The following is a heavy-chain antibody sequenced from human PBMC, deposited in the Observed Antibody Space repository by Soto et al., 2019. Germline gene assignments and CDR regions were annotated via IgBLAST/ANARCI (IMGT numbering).Heavy chain of an antibody. J-gene: IGHJ6*02. CDR2: IDPSDSYT. D-gene: IGHD1-26*01. V-gene: IGHV5-10-1*01. Sequence: GESLKISCKGSGYSFTSYWISWVRQMPGKGLEWMGRIDPSDSYTNYSPSFQGHVTISADKSISTAYLQWSSLKASDTAMYYCARRSGSYYHYYYYGMDVWGQGXTVTVYS. CDR3: ARRSGSYYHYYYYGMDV. CDR1: GYSFTSYW.